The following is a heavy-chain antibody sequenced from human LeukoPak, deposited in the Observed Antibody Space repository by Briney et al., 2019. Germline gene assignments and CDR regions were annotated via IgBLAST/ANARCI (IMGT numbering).Heavy chain of an antibody. CDR2: ISSSGSYI. V-gene: IGHV3-21*01. D-gene: IGHD4-17*01. CDR1: GFTFSSYS. CDR3: ARNYDYGGNGFDY. Sequence: GGSLRLSCAASGFTFSSYSMNWVRQAPGKGLEWVSSISSSGSYIYYADSVKGRFTISRDNAKNSLYLQMNSLRAEDTAVYYCARNYDYGGNGFDYWGQGTLVTVSS. J-gene: IGHJ4*02.